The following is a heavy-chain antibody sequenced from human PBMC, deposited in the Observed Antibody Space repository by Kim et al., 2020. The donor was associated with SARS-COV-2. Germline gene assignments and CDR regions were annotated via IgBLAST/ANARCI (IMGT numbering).Heavy chain of an antibody. D-gene: IGHD1-26*01. CDR3: AKEGVGATHFDY. CDR2: ISWNSGSI. V-gene: IGHV3-9*01. J-gene: IGHJ4*02. Sequence: APGKGLEWVSGISWNSGSIGYADSVKGRFTISRDNAKNSLYLQMNSLRAEDTALYYCAKEGVGATHFDYWGQGTLVTVSS.